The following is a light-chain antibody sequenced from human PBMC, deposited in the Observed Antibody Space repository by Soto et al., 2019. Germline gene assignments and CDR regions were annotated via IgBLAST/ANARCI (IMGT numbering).Light chain of an antibody. CDR2: GAS. V-gene: IGKV3-20*01. Sequence: EIVLTQSPGTLSLSPGERATLSCRASQSVSSSYLAWYQQKPGQAPRLLIYGASSRATGIPDRFSGSGSGTDFTLTISTLEPEDFAVYYCQQYGSSAYTCGQGTKLEIK. CDR3: QQYGSSAYT. J-gene: IGKJ2*01. CDR1: QSVSSSY.